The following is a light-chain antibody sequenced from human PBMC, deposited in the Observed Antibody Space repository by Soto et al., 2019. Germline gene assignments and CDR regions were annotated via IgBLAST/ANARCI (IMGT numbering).Light chain of an antibody. Sequence: QSALTQPASVSGSPGQSITISCTGTSSDVGGHNFVSWYQHHPGKAPKLMIFSVSNRPLGVSNRFSGSKSGNTASLTISGLQAEDEADYYCAAWDDSLNGPVVFGGGTQLTVL. CDR1: SSDVGGHNF. CDR3: AAWDDSLNGPVV. V-gene: IGLV2-14*01. CDR2: SVS. J-gene: IGLJ2*01.